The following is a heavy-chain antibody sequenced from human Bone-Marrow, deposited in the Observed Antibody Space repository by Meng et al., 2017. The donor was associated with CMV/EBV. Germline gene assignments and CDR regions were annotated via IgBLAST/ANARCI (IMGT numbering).Heavy chain of an antibody. D-gene: IGHD2-2*01. J-gene: IGHJ4*02. CDR1: GFTFSNAW. Sequence: SGFTFSNAWMSWVRQAPGKGLEWVSRIKSKTDGGTTDYAAPVKGRFTISRDDSKNTLYLQMNSLKTEDTAVYYCTTVPCSSTSCYYWGQGTLVTVSS. CDR3: TTVPCSSTSCYY. CDR2: IKSKTDGGTT. V-gene: IGHV3-15*01.